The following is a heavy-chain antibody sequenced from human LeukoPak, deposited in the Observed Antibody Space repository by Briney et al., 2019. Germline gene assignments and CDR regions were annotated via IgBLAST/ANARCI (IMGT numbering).Heavy chain of an antibody. J-gene: IGHJ5*01. Sequence: ASVNVSCKASGYTFTSYYMHWVRQAPGQGLEWMGIINPSGGSTSYAQKFQGRVTMTRDTSISTAYMELSSLRSEDTAVYYCASSREGWFDSWGQGTLVTVSS. CDR3: ASSREGWFDS. CDR2: INPSGGST. V-gene: IGHV1-46*01. CDR1: GYTFTSYY.